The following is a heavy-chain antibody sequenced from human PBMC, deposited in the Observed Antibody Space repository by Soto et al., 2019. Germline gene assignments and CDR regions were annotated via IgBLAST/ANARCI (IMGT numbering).Heavy chain of an antibody. J-gene: IGHJ6*02. Sequence: QMQLVQSGPQVKKPGTSVKVSCKASGFTFTSSAVQWVRQARGQRLEWIGWIVVGSGNTNYAQKFQESVTITRDMSTSTAYMALSSLRSEDTAVYFSAAAGDYSGGCCYIYYYGMDVWGQGTTVTVSS. D-gene: IGHD2-15*01. CDR2: IVVGSGNT. CDR1: GFTFTSSA. V-gene: IGHV1-58*01. CDR3: AAAGDYSGGCCYIYYYGMDV.